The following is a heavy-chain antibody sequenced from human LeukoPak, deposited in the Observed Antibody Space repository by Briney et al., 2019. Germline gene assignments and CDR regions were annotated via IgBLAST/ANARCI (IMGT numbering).Heavy chain of an antibody. CDR1: GFTFSSYG. V-gene: IGHV3-23*01. Sequence: GGSLRLSCAASGFTFSSYGMTWARQAPGKGLEWISGTSGSGGSTYYANSVKGRFTISRDNSKNTLYLEMNSLRAEDTAVYYCAKNGGSQCYSHLDYWGRGSLVTVSS. CDR2: TSGSGGST. D-gene: IGHD2-15*01. J-gene: IGHJ4*02. CDR3: AKNGGSQCYSHLDY.